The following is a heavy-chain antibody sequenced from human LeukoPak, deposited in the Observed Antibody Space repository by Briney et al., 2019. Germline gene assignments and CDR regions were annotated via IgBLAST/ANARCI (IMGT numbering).Heavy chain of an antibody. CDR2: IDSSSSST. CDR1: GFIFTDYY. J-gene: IGHJ4*02. Sequence: PGGSLRLFCAASGFIFTDYYMSWIRQAPGKGLEWVSFIDSSSSSTNYADSVKGRFSISRDNAKNSLYLQMNSLRVEDTAVYYCARGILSSGWYDYWGQGTLVTVSS. CDR3: ARGILSSGWYDY. V-gene: IGHV3-11*06. D-gene: IGHD6-19*01.